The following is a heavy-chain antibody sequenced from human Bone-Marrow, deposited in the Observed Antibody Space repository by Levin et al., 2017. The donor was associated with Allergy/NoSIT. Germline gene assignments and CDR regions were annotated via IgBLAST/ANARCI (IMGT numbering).Heavy chain of an antibody. Sequence: PGGSLRLSCSVSGGSISSYYWSWIRQPPGKGLEWIGYIYYSGSTNYNPSLKSRVTISVDTSKKQFSLRLSSVTAADTAVYYCARVVGGYGDYPQSHNRFDPWGRGTLVTVSS. J-gene: IGHJ5*02. CDR2: IYYSGST. V-gene: IGHV4-59*01. CDR3: ARVVGGYGDYPQSHNRFDP. D-gene: IGHD4-17*01. CDR1: GGSISSYY.